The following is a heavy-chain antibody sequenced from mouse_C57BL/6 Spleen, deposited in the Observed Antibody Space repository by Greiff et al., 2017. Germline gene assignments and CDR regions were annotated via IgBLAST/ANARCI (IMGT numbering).Heavy chain of an antibody. CDR2: INPNNGGT. D-gene: IGHD1-1*01. CDR3: ATSLYGSSLDY. CDR1: GYTFTDYY. V-gene: IGHV1-26*01. Sequence: EVQLQQPGPELVKPGASVKISCKASGYTFTDYYMHWVKQSPGQGLEWIGDINPNNGGTSYNQKFKGKATLTVDKSSSTAYMQLRSLTSEDSAVYYCATSLYGSSLDYWGQGTTLTVSS. J-gene: IGHJ2*01.